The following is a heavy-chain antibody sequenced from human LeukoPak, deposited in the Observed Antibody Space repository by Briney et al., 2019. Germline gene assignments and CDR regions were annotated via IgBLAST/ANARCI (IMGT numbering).Heavy chain of an antibody. V-gene: IGHV1-69*13. CDR2: IIPIFGTA. J-gene: IGHJ4*02. CDR3: ARLIVGFGESIDY. D-gene: IGHD3-10*01. CDR1: GYTFNTYG. Sequence: SVKVSCKASGYTFNTYGITWVRQAPGQGLEWMGGIIPIFGTANYAQKFQGRVTITADESTSTAYMELSSLRSEDTAVYYCARLIVGFGESIDYWGQGTLVTVSS.